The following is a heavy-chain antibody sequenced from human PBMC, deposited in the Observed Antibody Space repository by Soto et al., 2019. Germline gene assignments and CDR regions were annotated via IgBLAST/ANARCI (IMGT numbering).Heavy chain of an antibody. CDR3: AKERYYDYVWETYYYYGMDV. V-gene: IGHV3-23*01. Sequence: EVQLLESGGGLEQPGGSLRLSCAASGFTFNSYAMTWVRQAPGKGLEWVSAISGSGGYTYYADSVKGRFTISRDNSKNTLFLQMNSPTAEDTAIYYCAKERYYDYVWETYYYYGMDVWGQGATVTVSS. D-gene: IGHD3-16*01. J-gene: IGHJ6*02. CDR1: GFTFNSYA. CDR2: ISGSGGYT.